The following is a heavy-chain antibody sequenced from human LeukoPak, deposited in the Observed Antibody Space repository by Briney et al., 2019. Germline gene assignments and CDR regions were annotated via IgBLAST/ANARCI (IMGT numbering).Heavy chain of an antibody. Sequence: SVKVSCKASGGTFSSYAISWVRQAPGQGLEWMGRIIPILGIANYAQKFQGRVTITADKSTSTAYMELSSLRSEDTAVYYCARLGAAAGTFHSDYYYYYGMDVWGQGTTVTVSS. J-gene: IGHJ6*02. CDR3: ARLGAAAGTFHSDYYYYYGMDV. CDR1: GGTFSSYA. D-gene: IGHD6-13*01. V-gene: IGHV1-69*04. CDR2: IIPILGIA.